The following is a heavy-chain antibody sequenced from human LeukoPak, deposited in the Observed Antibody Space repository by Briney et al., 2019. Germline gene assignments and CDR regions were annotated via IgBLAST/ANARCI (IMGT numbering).Heavy chain of an antibody. Sequence: GGALRLSCAASGFTFSSYWMHWVRQAPGKGLVWVSRINSDGSSTSYADSVKGRFTISRDNAKNTLYLQMNSLRAEDTAVYYCARPDSSGYNWFDPWSQGTLVTVSS. CDR1: GFTFSSYW. D-gene: IGHD3-22*01. V-gene: IGHV3-74*01. CDR2: INSDGSST. CDR3: ARPDSSGYNWFDP. J-gene: IGHJ5*02.